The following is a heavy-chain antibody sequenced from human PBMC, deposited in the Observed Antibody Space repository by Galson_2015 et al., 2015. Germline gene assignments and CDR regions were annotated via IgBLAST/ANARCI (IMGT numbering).Heavy chain of an antibody. V-gene: IGHV3-33*08. D-gene: IGHD5-12*01. J-gene: IGHJ4*02. CDR2: IWYDGSNK. CDR1: GFTFDDYG. Sequence: SLRLSCAASGFTFDDYGMSWVRQAPGKGLEWVAVIWYDGSNKYYADSVKGRFTISRDNSKNTLYLQMNSLRAEDTAVYYCARDYQGGYGAHWGQGTLVTVSS. CDR3: ARDYQGGYGAH.